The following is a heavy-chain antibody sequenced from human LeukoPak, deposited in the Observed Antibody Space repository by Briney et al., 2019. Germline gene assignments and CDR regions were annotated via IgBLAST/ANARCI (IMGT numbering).Heavy chain of an antibody. CDR1: GFTFNRHG. CDR3: ARDGKNYDKSLGPFDP. V-gene: IGHV3-23*01. J-gene: IGHJ5*02. Sequence: GGSLRLSCAASGFTFNRHGMSWVRQAPGKGLEWVSGIDVSGRMTYYADSVKSRFTISRDNSKNMVYLQMNSLRAGDMAVYYCARDGKNYDKSLGPFDPWGQGTLVTVSS. D-gene: IGHD3-9*01. CDR2: IDVSGRMT.